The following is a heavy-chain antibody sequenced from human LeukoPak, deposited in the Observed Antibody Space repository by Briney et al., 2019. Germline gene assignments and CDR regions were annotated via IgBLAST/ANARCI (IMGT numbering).Heavy chain of an antibody. Sequence: SETLSLTCSVSGYSISSPYYWGWIRQAPGKGLEWIGNIYHNGRTYSNPSLKSRVTISVDTSKNQFSLRLTSVTAADTALYYCARDHNGDSSPDYWGQGTLVTVSS. D-gene: IGHD2-21*02. CDR2: IYHNGRT. CDR3: ARDHNGDSSPDY. CDR1: GYSISSPYY. J-gene: IGHJ4*02. V-gene: IGHV4-38-2*02.